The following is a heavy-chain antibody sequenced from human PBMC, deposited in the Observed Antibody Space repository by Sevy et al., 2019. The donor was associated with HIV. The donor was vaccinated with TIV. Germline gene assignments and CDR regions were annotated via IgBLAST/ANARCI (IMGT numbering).Heavy chain of an antibody. V-gene: IGHV3-30*18. J-gene: IGHJ4*02. CDR2: ISYDGSNK. CDR3: AKDASSQWLNYYFDY. CDR1: GLTLSGYG. Sequence: GGSLRLSCVASGLTLSGYGMHWVRQAPGNGLEWVAAISYDGSNKYYADSLKGRFTISRDDSKNTLYLQMNNVGPEDTAVYYCAKDASSQWLNYYFDYWGQGTLVTVSS. D-gene: IGHD6-19*01.